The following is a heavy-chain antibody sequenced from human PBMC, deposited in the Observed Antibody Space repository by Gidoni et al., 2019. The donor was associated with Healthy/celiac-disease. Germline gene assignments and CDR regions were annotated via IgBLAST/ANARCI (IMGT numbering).Heavy chain of an antibody. D-gene: IGHD3-22*01. Sequence: QVQLQQSGPGLVKPSQTLSLTCAISGDSVSSNSAAWNWIRQSPSRGLEWLGRTYYRSKWYNDYAVSVKSRITINPDTSKNQFSLQLNSVTPEDTAVYYCARASGDDSSGYYYHDAFDIWGQGTMVTVSS. CDR2: TYYRSKWYN. CDR3: ARASGDDSSGYYYHDAFDI. CDR1: GDSVSSNSAA. J-gene: IGHJ3*02. V-gene: IGHV6-1*01.